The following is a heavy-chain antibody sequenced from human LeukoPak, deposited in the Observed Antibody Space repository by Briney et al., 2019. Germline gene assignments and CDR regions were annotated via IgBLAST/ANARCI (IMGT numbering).Heavy chain of an antibody. CDR3: ARGRAAAGYNWFDP. J-gene: IGHJ5*02. V-gene: IGHV4-34*01. CDR2: INHSGST. Sequence: ETLSLTCAVYGGSFSGYYWSWIRQPPGKGLEWIGEINHSGSTNYNPSLKSRVTISVDTSKNQFSLKLSSVTAADTAVYYCARGRAAAGYNWFDPWGQGTLVTVSS. CDR1: GGSFSGYY. D-gene: IGHD6-13*01.